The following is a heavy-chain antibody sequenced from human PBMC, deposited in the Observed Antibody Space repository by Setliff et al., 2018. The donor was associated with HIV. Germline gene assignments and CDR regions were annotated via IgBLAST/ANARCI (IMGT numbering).Heavy chain of an antibody. D-gene: IGHD1-26*01. Sequence: SETLSLTCTVSGDSISSGSYYWSWTRQPAGKGLEWIGHIYTSGSTNYNPSLKSRVTISVDTSKNQFSLKLSSVTAADTAVYYCARSHHYYYYYYYMDVWGKGTTVTVSS. J-gene: IGHJ6*03. CDR1: GDSISSGSYY. CDR2: IYTSGST. V-gene: IGHV4-61*09. CDR3: ARSHHYYYYYYYMDV.